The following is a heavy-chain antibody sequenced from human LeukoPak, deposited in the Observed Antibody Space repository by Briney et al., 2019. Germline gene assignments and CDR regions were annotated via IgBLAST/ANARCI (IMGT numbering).Heavy chain of an antibody. D-gene: IGHD6-13*01. Sequence: GGSLRLSCAASGFTFSSYWMSWIRQAPGKGLEWVANIKQDGSEKYYVDSVKGRFTISRDNAKNSLYLQMNSLRAEDTAVYYCARAPLLDSSSYDYRGQGTLVTVSS. CDR3: ARAPLLDSSSYDY. CDR1: GFTFSSYW. CDR2: IKQDGSEK. V-gene: IGHV3-7*01. J-gene: IGHJ4*02.